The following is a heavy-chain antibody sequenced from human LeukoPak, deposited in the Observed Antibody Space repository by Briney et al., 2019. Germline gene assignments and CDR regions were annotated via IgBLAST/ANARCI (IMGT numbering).Heavy chain of an antibody. D-gene: IGHD3-3*01. J-gene: IGHJ5*02. V-gene: IGHV7-4-1*02. CDR2: INTNTGNP. Sequence: ASVKVSCKASGYTFTSYAMNWVRQAPGQGLEWMGWINTNTGNPTYAQGFTGRFVFSLDTSVSTAYLQISSLKAEDTAVYYCARPVALNGVVILWFDPWGQGTLVTVSS. CDR1: GYTFTSYA. CDR3: ARPVALNGVVILWFDP.